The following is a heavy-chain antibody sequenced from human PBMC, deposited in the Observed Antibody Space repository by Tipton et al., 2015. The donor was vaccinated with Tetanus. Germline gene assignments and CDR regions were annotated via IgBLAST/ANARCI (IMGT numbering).Heavy chain of an antibody. J-gene: IGHJ2*01. Sequence: TLSLTCTVSGGSINSQIFYWGWIRQPPGKGLDWIGSIYYSGNTYYNPSLKSRVTIPVDTSSNRFSLKLSSVTAADTAVYYCARHYYYDSSGYYRNHWYFNLWGRGTLVTVSS. D-gene: IGHD3-22*01. CDR3: ARHYYYDSSGYYRNHWYFNL. CDR2: IYYSGNT. V-gene: IGHV4-39*01. CDR1: GGSINSQIFY.